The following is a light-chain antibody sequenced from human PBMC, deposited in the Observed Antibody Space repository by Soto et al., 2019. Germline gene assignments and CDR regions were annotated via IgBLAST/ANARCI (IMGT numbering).Light chain of an antibody. CDR1: RSNIGSYT. J-gene: IGLJ2*01. V-gene: IGLV1-44*01. CDR3: SSWHGTLNGVV. CDR2: GDS. Sequence: QSVLTQPPSASGTPGQRVTISCSGSRSNIGSYTVNWYQQLPGTAPKLLIYGDSQRPSGVPDRFSGSKSGTSASLVISGLQSEDEADYYCSSWHGTLNGVVFGGGTKLTVL.